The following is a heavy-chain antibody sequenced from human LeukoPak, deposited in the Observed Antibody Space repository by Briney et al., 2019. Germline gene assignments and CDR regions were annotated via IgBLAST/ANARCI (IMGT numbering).Heavy chain of an antibody. CDR1: GNSISGTYY. Sequence: SETLSLTCTVSGNSISGTYYWNWIRQPPGRGRGWIGRIFTTGNTNYNSSLKSRVTISFDTSKDQFSLRLSSVTVADTALYYCTRESATSGSTDWGQGTLVTVSS. J-gene: IGHJ4*02. CDR3: TRESATSGSTD. CDR2: IFTTGNT. D-gene: IGHD3-10*01. V-gene: IGHV4-61*02.